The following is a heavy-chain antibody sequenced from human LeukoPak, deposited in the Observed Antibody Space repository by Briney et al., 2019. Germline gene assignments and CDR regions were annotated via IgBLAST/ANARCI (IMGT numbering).Heavy chain of an antibody. D-gene: IGHD3-9*01. J-gene: IGHJ5*02. Sequence: ASVKASCKASGGTFNSSGISWVRQAPGQGLEWMGGIISFFGAAHYIQKFQGRLTITADESTSTAYMELSSLTSEDTAVYYCTRDPSVDYDLLSHWFDPWGQGTLVTVSS. CDR3: TRDPSVDYDLLSHWFDP. V-gene: IGHV1-69*13. CDR1: GGTFNSSG. CDR2: IISFFGAA.